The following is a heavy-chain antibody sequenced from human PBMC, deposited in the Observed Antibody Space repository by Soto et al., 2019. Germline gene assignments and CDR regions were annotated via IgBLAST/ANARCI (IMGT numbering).Heavy chain of an antibody. V-gene: IGHV1-69*08. CDR2: IIPILGIA. CDR1: GGTFSSYT. Sequence: QVPLVQSGAEVKKPGSSVKVSCKASGGTFSSYTISWVRQAPGQGLEWMGRIIPILGIANYAQKFQGRVTITADKSTSTAYMELSSLRSEDTAVYYCARDRDGYCSGGSCYGTEYFQHWGQGTLVTVSS. CDR3: ARDRDGYCSGGSCYGTEYFQH. J-gene: IGHJ1*01. D-gene: IGHD2-15*01.